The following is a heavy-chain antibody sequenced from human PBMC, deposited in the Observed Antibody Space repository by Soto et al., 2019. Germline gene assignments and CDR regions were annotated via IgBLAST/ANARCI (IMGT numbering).Heavy chain of an antibody. CDR1: GYTFTGYY. V-gene: IGHV1-2*04. CDR3: ARESEYGDYVFDY. CDR2: INTNSGGT. J-gene: IGHJ4*02. Sequence: ASVKVSCKASGYTFTGYYMHWVRQAPGQGLEWMGWINTNSGGTNYAQKFQGWVTMTRDSSISTAYMELSRLRSDDTAVYYCARESEYGDYVFDYWGQGTLVTVSS. D-gene: IGHD4-17*01.